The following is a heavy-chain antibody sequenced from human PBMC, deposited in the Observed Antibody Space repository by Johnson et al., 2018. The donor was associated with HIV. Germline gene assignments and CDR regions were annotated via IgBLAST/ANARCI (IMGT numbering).Heavy chain of an antibody. V-gene: IGHV3-33*06. Sequence: QVLLVESGGGLIQPGGSLRLSCAASGFTVSSNYMSWVRQAPGKGLEWVAVIWYDGSNKYYADSVKGRFTISRDNSKNTLYLQMNSLRAEDTAVYCCAKTRPYLYDSRLGSGAFDIWGQGTMVTVSS. J-gene: IGHJ3*02. D-gene: IGHD3-22*01. CDR3: AKTRPYLYDSRLGSGAFDI. CDR1: GFTVSSNY. CDR2: IWYDGSNK.